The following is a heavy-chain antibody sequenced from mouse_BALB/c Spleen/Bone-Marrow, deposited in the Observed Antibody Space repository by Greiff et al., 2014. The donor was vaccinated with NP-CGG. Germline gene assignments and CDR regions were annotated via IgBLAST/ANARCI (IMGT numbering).Heavy chain of an antibody. CDR1: GYAFSNYW. CDR3: ARRDGSTYYYAMDY. Sequence: VQVVESGAELVRPGSSVKISCKASGYAFSNYWMNWVKQRPGQGLEWIGQIYPGDGDTNYNGKFKGKATLTADKSSSTAYMQLSSLTSEDSAVYFCARRDGSTYYYAMDYWGQGTSVTVSS. CDR2: IYPGDGDT. V-gene: IGHV1-80*01. J-gene: IGHJ4*01. D-gene: IGHD1-1*01.